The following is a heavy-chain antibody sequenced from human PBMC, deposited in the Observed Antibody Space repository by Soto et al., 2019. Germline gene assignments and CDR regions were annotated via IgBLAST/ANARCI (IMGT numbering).Heavy chain of an antibody. V-gene: IGHV1-2*04. D-gene: IGHD2-15*01. CDR1: GYTFTGYY. Sequence: GASVKVSCKASGYTFTGYYMHWVRQAPGQGLEWMGWINPNSGGTNYAQKFQGWVTMTRDTSISTAYMELSRLRSDDTAVYYCARDGGGGSLTHPDPYYYMDVWGKGTTVTVSS. CDR2: INPNSGGT. J-gene: IGHJ6*03. CDR3: ARDGGGGSLTHPDPYYYMDV.